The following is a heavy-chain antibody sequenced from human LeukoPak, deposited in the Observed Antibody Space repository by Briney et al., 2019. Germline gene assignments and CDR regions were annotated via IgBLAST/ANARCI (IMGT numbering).Heavy chain of an antibody. J-gene: IGHJ5*02. CDR3: ARRGYYYDSSEYDWFDP. Sequence: GASVKVSCKASGYTFTSYYMHWVRQAPGQGLEWMGIINPSGGSTTYAQKFQGRVTMTRDTSTSTVYMELSSLRSEDTAVYYCARRGYYYDSSEYDWFDPWGQGTLVTVSP. V-gene: IGHV1-46*01. D-gene: IGHD3-22*01. CDR2: INPSGGST. CDR1: GYTFTSYY.